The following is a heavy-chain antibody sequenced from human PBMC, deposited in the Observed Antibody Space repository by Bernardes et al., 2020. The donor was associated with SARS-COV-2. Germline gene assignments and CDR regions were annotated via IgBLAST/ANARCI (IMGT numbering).Heavy chain of an antibody. J-gene: IGHJ4*02. V-gene: IGHV4-59*01. CDR1: GGSINSYY. CDR2: MYYSGST. Sequence: SETLSLTCTVSGGSINSYYWSWIRQPPGKGLEWIAYMYYSGSTNYNPSLKSRITISVDMSKNQFSLKLSSVTAADTAVYYCARVARNGWAHFDYWGQGTLVTVSS. CDR3: ARVARNGWAHFDY. D-gene: IGHD6-19*01.